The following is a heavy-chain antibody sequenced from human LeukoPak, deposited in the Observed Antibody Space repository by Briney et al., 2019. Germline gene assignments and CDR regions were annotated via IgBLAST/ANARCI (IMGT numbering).Heavy chain of an antibody. CDR3: ARRTMVYTRDDYYYYMDV. Sequence: PGGSLRLSCAASGFTFSSYWMSWVRQAPGKGLEWVANIKQDESEKYYVDSVKGRFTISRDNAKNSLYLQMNSLRAEDKAVYSCARRTMVYTRDDYYYYMDVWGKGTTVTVSS. D-gene: IGHD2-8*01. V-gene: IGHV3-7*01. CDR2: IKQDESEK. J-gene: IGHJ6*03. CDR1: GFTFSSYW.